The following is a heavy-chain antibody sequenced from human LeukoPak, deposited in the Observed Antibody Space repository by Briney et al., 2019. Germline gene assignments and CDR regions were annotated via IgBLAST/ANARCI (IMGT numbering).Heavy chain of an antibody. V-gene: IGHV3-48*04. CDR1: GFSFSNVW. Sequence: PGGSLRLSCVASGFSFSNVWMTWVRQAPGKGLEWVSYIGSNISAMYYADSVRGRFTISGDNAKSSLYLQMNSLRAEDTAVYYCARSFYYYDSDYWGQGTLVTVSS. J-gene: IGHJ4*02. CDR2: IGSNISAM. CDR3: ARSFYYYDSDY. D-gene: IGHD3-22*01.